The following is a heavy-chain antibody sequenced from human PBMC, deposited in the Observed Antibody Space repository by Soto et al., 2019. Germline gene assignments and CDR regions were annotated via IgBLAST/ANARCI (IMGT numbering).Heavy chain of an antibody. J-gene: IGHJ4*02. CDR2: ISWNSGSI. Sequence: EVQLVESGGGLVQPGRSLRLSCAASGFTFDDYAMHWVRQAPGKGLEWVSGISWNSGSIGYADSVKGRFTISRDNAKNSLYLQMNSLRAEDTALYYCAKDIISLAGHNYFDYWGQGTLVTVSS. CDR3: AKDIISLAGHNYFDY. CDR1: GFTFDDYA. V-gene: IGHV3-9*01. D-gene: IGHD2-21*01.